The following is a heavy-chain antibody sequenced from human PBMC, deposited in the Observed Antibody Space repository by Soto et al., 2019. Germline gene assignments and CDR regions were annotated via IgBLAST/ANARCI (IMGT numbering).Heavy chain of an antibody. D-gene: IGHD5-18*01. CDR1: GGSFSGYY. J-gene: IGHJ5*02. V-gene: IGHV4-34*01. CDR2: INHSGST. Sequence: SETLSLTCGVYGGSFSGYYWSWIRQPPGKGLEWIGEINHSGSTNYNPSLKSRVTISVDTSKNQFSLKLSSVTAADTAVYYCARGPRVQLWFSWFDPWGQGTLVTVSS. CDR3: ARGPRVQLWFSWFDP.